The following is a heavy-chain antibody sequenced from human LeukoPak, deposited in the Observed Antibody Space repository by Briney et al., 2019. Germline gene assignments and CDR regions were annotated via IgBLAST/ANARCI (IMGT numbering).Heavy chain of an antibody. D-gene: IGHD3-10*02. CDR1: GFTFSSYE. CDR3: ADLGITMVGCV. J-gene: IGHJ6*04. CDR2: ISSSGSTI. V-gene: IGHV3-48*03. Sequence: GGPLRLSCAASGFTFSSYEMNWLRQAPGKGLEWVSYISSSGSTIYYADSVKGRFTISRDNDKISLYLQMNSLRAEDTGVYYGADLGITMVGCVWGKGTTVTIAS.